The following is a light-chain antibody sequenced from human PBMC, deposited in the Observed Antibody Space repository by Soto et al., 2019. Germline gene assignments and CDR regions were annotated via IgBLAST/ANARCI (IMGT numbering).Light chain of an antibody. J-gene: IGKJ1*01. CDR2: AAS. CDR3: QQYGSSPWT. CDR1: QSVSSTY. V-gene: IGKV3-20*01. Sequence: EIVLTQSPDTLSLFPGERATLSCRASQSVSSTYLAWYQQKPGQAPRPLISAASSRATGTPDRFSGSGSGTDFTLTISRLEPEDFAVYYCQQYGSSPWTFGHGTKVDIK.